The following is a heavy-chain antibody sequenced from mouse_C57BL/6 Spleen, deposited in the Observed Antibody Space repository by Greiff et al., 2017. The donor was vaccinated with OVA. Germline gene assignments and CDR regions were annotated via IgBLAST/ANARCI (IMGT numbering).Heavy chain of an antibody. CDR2: IDPSDSYT. Sequence: QVQLQQPGAELVKPGASVKLTCKASGYTFTSYWKQWVKQRPGQGLEWIGEIDPSDSYTNYNQKFKGKSTLTGDTSSSTAYMQFSSLTSEDAAVYYCARSNYYDPDFDDWGKGATVS. CDR3: ARSNYYDPDFDD. D-gene: IGHD2-4*01. CDR1: GYTFTSYW. V-gene: IGHV1-50*01. J-gene: IGHJ2*01.